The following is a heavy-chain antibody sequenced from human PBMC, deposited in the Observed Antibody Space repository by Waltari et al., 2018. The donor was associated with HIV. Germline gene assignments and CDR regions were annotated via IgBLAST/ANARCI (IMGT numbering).Heavy chain of an antibody. CDR1: GDHFFGQY. D-gene: IGHD6-6*01. Sequence: QVQLQQWGAGLLKPSETLSLTCAVHGDHFFGQYLSWIRQPPGKGLEWIGELSTSGSAHYNPSLESRVTISLDTSKKQISLNLRSVTAADTAVYYCAGPYSSSPDYYFGMDVWGQGTSVTVSS. J-gene: IGHJ6*02. V-gene: IGHV4-34*01. CDR3: AGPYSSSPDYYFGMDV. CDR2: LSTSGSA.